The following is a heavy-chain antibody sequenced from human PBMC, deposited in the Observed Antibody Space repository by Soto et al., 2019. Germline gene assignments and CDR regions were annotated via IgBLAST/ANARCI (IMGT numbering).Heavy chain of an antibody. CDR1: GATIRSGGFF. V-gene: IGHV4-31*03. D-gene: IGHD4-17*01. CDR2: IYYTGTT. Sequence: SETLSLTCTVSGATIRSGGFFWSWIRQRPGKGLEWIGHIYYTGTTSYNPSLNSRVTISLDMSSNQFSLKLRSVTAADMAKYFCARVDSFYGEPGYGMNVWGQWTTVIVS. J-gene: IGHJ6*02. CDR3: ARVDSFYGEPGYGMNV.